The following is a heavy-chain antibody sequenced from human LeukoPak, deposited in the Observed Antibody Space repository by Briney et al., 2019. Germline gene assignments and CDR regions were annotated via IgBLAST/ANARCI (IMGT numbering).Heavy chain of an antibody. J-gene: IGHJ4*02. Sequence: SQTLSLTCAISGDSVSSNSVTWNWIRQSPSRGLEWLGRTYYRSTWYNDYAVSVRGRITVNPDTSKNQFSLHLNSVTPEDTAVYYCARGLQGYYDSLTGYYRGRYYFDYWGQGTLVTVSS. V-gene: IGHV6-1*01. CDR1: GDSVSSNSVT. D-gene: IGHD3-9*01. CDR2: TYYRSTWYN. CDR3: ARGLQGYYDSLTGYYRGRYYFDY.